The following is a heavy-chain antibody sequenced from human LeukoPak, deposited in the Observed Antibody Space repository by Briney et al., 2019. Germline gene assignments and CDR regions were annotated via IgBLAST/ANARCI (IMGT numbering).Heavy chain of an antibody. V-gene: IGHV3-30*02. CDR1: GFAFNDYG. CDR3: AKFDSSNWAYFDY. Sequence: GGSLRLSCAASGFAFNDYGMHWVRQAPGKGLEWVAFIRYDGTNRYYADSVKGRFTISRDDSKNTLYLQMYSLRAEDTAVYYCAKFDSSNWAYFDYWGQGTLVTVSS. J-gene: IGHJ4*02. D-gene: IGHD3-22*01. CDR2: IRYDGTNR.